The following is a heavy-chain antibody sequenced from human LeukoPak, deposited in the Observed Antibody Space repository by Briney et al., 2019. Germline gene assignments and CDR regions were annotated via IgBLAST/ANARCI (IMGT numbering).Heavy chain of an antibody. Sequence: GASVKVSCKASGYTFTGYYMHWVRQAPGQGLEWMGWINPNSGGTNYAQKFQGRVTMTRDTSISTAYMELSRLRSDDTAVYYCARALAAPGSLWGLDYWGQGTLVTVSS. CDR2: INPNSGGT. J-gene: IGHJ4*02. V-gene: IGHV1-2*02. D-gene: IGHD2-15*01. CDR1: GYTFTGYY. CDR3: ARALAAPGSLWGLDY.